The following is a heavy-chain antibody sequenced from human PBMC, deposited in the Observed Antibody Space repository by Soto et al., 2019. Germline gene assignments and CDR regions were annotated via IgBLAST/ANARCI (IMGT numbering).Heavy chain of an antibody. V-gene: IGHV1-69*01. J-gene: IGHJ4*02. CDR1: GGTFSSHS. Sequence: VQLMQSGAEVKKPGSSVKVSCKASGGTFSSHSISWVRQAPGQGLEWMGGIITLFGTSNYAQNFQGRVTITADQSTSTAYMELNSLTSDDTAVYYCAREVGYGDFSAALLDWGQGTLVTVSS. CDR3: AREVGYGDFSAALLD. CDR2: IITLFGTS. D-gene: IGHD2-21*02.